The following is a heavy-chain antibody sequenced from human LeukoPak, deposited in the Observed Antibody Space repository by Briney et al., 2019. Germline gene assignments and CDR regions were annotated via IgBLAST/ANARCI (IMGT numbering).Heavy chain of an antibody. CDR2: VHLSGRT. Sequence: SGPTLVKPSGTLSLTCGVSGGSISSTNWWTWVRQPPGEGLEWIGEVHLSGRTNYNPSLESRVTMSVDMSENHIPLKLTSVTAADTAVYYCAREGGPYRPLDYSGQGTLVTVSS. CDR1: GGSISSTNW. V-gene: IGHV4-4*02. J-gene: IGHJ4*02. CDR3: AREGGPYRPLDY.